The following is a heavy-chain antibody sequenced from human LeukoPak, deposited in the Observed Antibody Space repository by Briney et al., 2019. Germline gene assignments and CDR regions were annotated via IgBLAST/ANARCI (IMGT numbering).Heavy chain of an antibody. D-gene: IGHD3-3*02. CDR1: GYTFTSYD. CDR3: ASGRTIFYYYMDV. V-gene: IGHV1-8*01. J-gene: IGHJ6*03. CDR2: MNPNSGNT. Sequence: ASVKVSCKASGYTFTSYDINWVRQATGQGLEWMGWMNPNSGNTGYAQKFQGRVTMTRDTSTSTVYMELSRLTSDDTAVYYCASGRTIFYYYMDVWGKGTTVTISS.